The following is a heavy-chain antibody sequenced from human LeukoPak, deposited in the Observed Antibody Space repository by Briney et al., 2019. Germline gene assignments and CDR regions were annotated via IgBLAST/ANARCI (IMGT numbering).Heavy chain of an antibody. CDR2: ISAYNGNT. V-gene: IGHV1-18*01. CDR1: GYTFTSYA. Sequence: ASVMVSCKASGYTFTSYAITWVRQDPGQGLEWMGWISAYNGNTNYAQKLQGRVTMTTDTSTKTAYMDLRSLRSDDTAVYYCARGDWYFDLWGRGTLVTVSS. J-gene: IGHJ2*01. CDR3: ARGDWYFDL.